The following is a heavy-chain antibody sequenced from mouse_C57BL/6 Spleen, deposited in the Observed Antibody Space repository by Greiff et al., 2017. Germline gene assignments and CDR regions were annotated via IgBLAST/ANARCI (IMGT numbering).Heavy chain of an antibody. CDR1: GYAFSSYW. Sequence: QVQLKQSGAELVKPGASVKISCKASGYAFSSYWMNWVKQRPGKGLEWIGQIYPGDGDTNYNGKFKGKATLTADKSSSTAYMQLSSLTSEDSAVYFCAREFDYGYYFDYWGQGTTLTVSS. CDR3: AREFDYGYYFDY. CDR2: IYPGDGDT. J-gene: IGHJ2*01. V-gene: IGHV1-80*01. D-gene: IGHD1-1*01.